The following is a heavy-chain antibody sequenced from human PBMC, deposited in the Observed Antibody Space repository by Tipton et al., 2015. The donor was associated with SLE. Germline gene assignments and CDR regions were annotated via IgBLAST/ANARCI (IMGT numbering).Heavy chain of an antibody. V-gene: IGHV4-39*07. CDR3: ASGGRYCSSTSCYYFDY. CDR1: GGSISRSSYS. CDR2: IYYSGST. Sequence: TLSLTCTVSGGSISRSSYSWGWIRQPPGKGLEWIGSIYYSGSTYDNPSLKSRVTISVDTSKNQFSLKLSSVTAADTAVYYCASGGRYCSSTSCYYFDYWGQGTLVTVSS. D-gene: IGHD2-2*01. J-gene: IGHJ4*02.